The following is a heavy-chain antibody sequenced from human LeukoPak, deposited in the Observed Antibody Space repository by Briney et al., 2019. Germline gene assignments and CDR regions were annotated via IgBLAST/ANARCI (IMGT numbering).Heavy chain of an antibody. CDR2: ITISSSYI. Sequence: WGSLRLSCAASGVTLRSYSMNWVRQAPGKGLEWGTSITISSSYIYYADSVKGRFTISRNNAKNSLDLQMPSLRAHDPVVYYCVHGERQWLFDYWGQGTLVPVS. V-gene: IGHV3-21*01. D-gene: IGHD6-19*01. CDR3: VHGERQWLFDY. CDR1: GVTLRSYS. J-gene: IGHJ4*02.